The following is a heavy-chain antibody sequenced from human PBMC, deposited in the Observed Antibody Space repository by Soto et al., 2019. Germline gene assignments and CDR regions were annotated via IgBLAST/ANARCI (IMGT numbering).Heavy chain of an antibody. CDR1: GFTFSSYG. V-gene: IGHV3-33*08. J-gene: IGHJ6*03. Sequence: SGGSLRLSCAASGFTFSSYGMHWVRQAPGKGLEWVAVISSDGSNKYYADSVKGRFTISGDNAKNTLYLQMNSLRAEDTAVYYCARDQGIVVVPAAMQRYYYYYMDVWGKGTTVTVSS. CDR2: ISSDGSNK. D-gene: IGHD2-2*01. CDR3: ARDQGIVVVPAAMQRYYYYYMDV.